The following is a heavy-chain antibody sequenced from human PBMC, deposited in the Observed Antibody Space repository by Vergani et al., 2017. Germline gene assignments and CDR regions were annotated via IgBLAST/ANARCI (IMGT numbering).Heavy chain of an antibody. CDR1: GYSISTSNYY. V-gene: IGHV4-61*01. J-gene: IGHJ4*02. CDR3: ARVGATTFGAFDY. Sequence: QVRLQESGPGLVKPSETLSLTCSVSGYSISTSNYYWSWIRQPPGKGLEWIGYIYYSGSTNYNPSLKSRVTISVDTSKNQFSLKLSSVTAADTAVYYCARVGATTFGAFDYWGQGTLVTVSS. CDR2: IYYSGST. D-gene: IGHD1-26*01.